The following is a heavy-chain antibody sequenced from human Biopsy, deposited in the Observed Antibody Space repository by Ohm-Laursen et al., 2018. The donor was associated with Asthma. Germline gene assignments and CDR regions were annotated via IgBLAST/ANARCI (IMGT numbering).Heavy chain of an antibody. V-gene: IGHV3-48*04. CDR2: INGKSNSI. Sequence: SLRLSCTASGFTFSSFGMHWIRQAPGKGLEWISYINGKSNSIEYADSVKGRFTISRDNAKNSLYLQMNSLRAEDTAVYYCARTFHFWSPYHAEHYQLWGQGTLVTVSS. D-gene: IGHD3-3*02. J-gene: IGHJ1*01. CDR3: ARTFHFWSPYHAEHYQL. CDR1: GFTFSSFG.